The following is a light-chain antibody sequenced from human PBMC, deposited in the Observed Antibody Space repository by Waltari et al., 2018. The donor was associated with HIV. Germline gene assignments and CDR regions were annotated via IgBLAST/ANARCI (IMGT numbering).Light chain of an antibody. CDR1: VLYSSSNRNY. J-gene: IGKJ1*01. CDR3: QQYYSSPWT. V-gene: IGKV4-1*01. CDR2: WAS. Sequence: VLYSSSNRNYLAWYQQKPGQPPKLLIYWASTRESGVPDRFSGSGSGTDFTLTISSLQAEDVAVYYCQQYYSSPWTFGQGTKVEIK.